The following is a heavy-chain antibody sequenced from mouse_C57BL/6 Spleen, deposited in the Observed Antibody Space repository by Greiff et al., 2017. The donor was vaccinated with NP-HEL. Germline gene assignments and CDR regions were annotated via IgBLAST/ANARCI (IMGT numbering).Heavy chain of an antibody. J-gene: IGHJ1*03. Sequence: VQLQQSGPELVKPGASVKISCKASGYAFSSSWMNWVKQRPGKGLEWIGRIYPGDGDTNYNGKFKGKATLTADKSSSTAYMQLSSLTSEDSAVYFCAITTVVDCYFDVWGTGTTVTVSS. V-gene: IGHV1-82*01. D-gene: IGHD1-1*01. CDR1: GYAFSSSW. CDR2: IYPGDGDT. CDR3: AITTVVDCYFDV.